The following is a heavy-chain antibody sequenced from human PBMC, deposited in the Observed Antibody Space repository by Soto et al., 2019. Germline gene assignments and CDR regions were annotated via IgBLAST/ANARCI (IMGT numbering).Heavy chain of an antibody. V-gene: IGHV1-2*02. CDR1: GYTFTGYY. CDR2: INPNSGGT. Sequence: ASVKVSCKASGYTFTGYYMHWVRQAPGQGLEWMGWINPNSGGTNYAQKFQGRVTMTRDTSISTAYMELSRLRSDDTAVYYCARDRRPSSSWYFDYWGQGTLVTVSS. CDR3: ARDRRPSSSWYFDY. J-gene: IGHJ4*02. D-gene: IGHD6-13*01.